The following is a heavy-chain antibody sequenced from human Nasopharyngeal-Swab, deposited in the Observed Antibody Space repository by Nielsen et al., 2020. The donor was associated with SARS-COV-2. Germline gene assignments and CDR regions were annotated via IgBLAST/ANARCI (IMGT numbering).Heavy chain of an antibody. V-gene: IGHV3-30-3*01. D-gene: IGHD3-3*01. CDR2: ISYDGSNK. Sequence: GGSLRLSCAASGFIFSSYAMHWVRQAPGKGLEWVAVISYDGSNKYYADSVKGRFTISRDNSKNTLYLQMNSLRAEDTAVYYCARLYPYDFWSGGGGPVDYYYYYGMDVWGQGTTVTVSS. CDR3: ARLYPYDFWSGGGGPVDYYYYYGMDV. CDR1: GFIFSSYA. J-gene: IGHJ6*02.